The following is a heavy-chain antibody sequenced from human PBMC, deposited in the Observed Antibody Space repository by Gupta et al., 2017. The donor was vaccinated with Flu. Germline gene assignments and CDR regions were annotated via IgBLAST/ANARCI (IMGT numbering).Heavy chain of an antibody. CDR3: ARAIRTMVRGVIGFDY. CDR1: GYTFTSYY. Sequence: QVQLVQSGAEVNKPGASVKVSCKASGYTFTSYYLHWVRQAPGQGLEWMGIINPSGGSTSYAQKFQCRVTMTRDTSTSTVYMELSSLRSEDTAVYYCARAIRTMVRGVIGFDYWGQVTLVTVSS. D-gene: IGHD3-10*01. CDR2: INPSGGST. J-gene: IGHJ4*02. V-gene: IGHV1-46*01.